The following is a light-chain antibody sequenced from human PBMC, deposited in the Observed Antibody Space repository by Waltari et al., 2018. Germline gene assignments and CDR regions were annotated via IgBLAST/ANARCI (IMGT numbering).Light chain of an antibody. CDR3: ATWDDSLNGWV. V-gene: IGLV1-44*01. J-gene: IGLJ3*02. Sequence: QSVVTQPPSVSAPPGQRVTMSCSGSNSNIGKNTVNWYQQLPGTAPKLLVFRNDQRPSGVPDRFSASRSGTSASLAISGLQFDDEADYYCATWDDSLNGWVFGGGTRLTVL. CDR2: RND. CDR1: NSNIGKNT.